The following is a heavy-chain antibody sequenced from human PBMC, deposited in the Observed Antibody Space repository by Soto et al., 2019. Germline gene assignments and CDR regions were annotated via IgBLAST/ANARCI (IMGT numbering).Heavy chain of an antibody. CDR1: GFTFTSFA. V-gene: IGHV3-30-3*01. D-gene: IGHD2-2*01. CDR3: ARDGPATGLYFDY. Sequence: GGSLRLSCAASGFTFTSFAFHWLRQAPGQGLEFVAAISYDGSNKYYADSVKGRFTISRDNSKNTLYLQMNSLRAEDTAVYYCARDGPATGLYFDYWGQGT. CDR2: ISYDGSNK. J-gene: IGHJ4*02.